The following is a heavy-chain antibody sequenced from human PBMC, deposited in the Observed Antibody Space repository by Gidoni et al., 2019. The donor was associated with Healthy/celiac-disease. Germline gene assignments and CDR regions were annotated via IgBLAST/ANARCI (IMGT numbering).Heavy chain of an antibody. V-gene: IGHV4-59*01. CDR1: GGSISSYY. J-gene: IGHJ5*02. CDR3: ARDPAP. Sequence: QVQLQASGPGLVKPSETLSLTCTVSGGSISSYYWSWIRQPPGKGLEWIGYIYYSGSTNYNPSLKSRVTISVDTSKNQFSLKLSSVTAADTAVYYCARDPAPWGQGTLVTVSS. CDR2: IYYSGST.